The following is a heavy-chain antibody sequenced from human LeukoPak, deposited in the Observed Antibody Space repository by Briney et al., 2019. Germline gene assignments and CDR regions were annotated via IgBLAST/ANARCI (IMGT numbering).Heavy chain of an antibody. CDR1: GDSVSSKNGA. D-gene: IGHD6-19*01. V-gene: IGHV6-1*01. CDR2: TYYRSKWYD. J-gene: IGHJ5*01. Sequence: SQTLSLTCAISGDSVSSKNGAWNWIRQSPSRGLEWLGRTYYRSKWYDEYADSVKGRVTISPDTSKNQYSLHVYSVTPEDTAVYYCARDLGTSGWYTFDFWGQGTLVTVSS. CDR3: ARDLGTSGWYTFDF.